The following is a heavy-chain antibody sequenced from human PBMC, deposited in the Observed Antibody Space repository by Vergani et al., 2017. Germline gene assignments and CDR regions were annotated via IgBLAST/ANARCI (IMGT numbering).Heavy chain of an antibody. CDR3: ARDWGIVGATLDY. J-gene: IGHJ4*02. D-gene: IGHD1-26*01. V-gene: IGHV3-11*05. CDR2: ISSSSSYT. CDR1: GFTFSAYY. Sequence: QVQLVESGGGLVKPGGSLRLSCAASGFTFSAYYMSWIRQAPGKGLEWVSYISSSSSYTNYTDSVKGRFTISRDNAKNSLYLQMNSLRAEDTAVYYCARDWGIVGATLDYWGQGTLVTVSS.